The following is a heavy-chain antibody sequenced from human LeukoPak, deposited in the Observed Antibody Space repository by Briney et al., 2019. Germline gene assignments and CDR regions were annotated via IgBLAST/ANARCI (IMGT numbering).Heavy chain of an antibody. CDR2: VSWNGSRT. CDR1: GFTFSNSD. Sequence: PGGSLRLSCAASGFTFSNSDMNWVHQAPGKGLEWVSGVSWNGSRTHYADSVKGQFIISRDNSRNTLYLQMNSLRAEDTAVYYCARVFYYNSAGMAVWGQGTTVTVSS. V-gene: IGHV3-35*02. D-gene: IGHD3-10*01. CDR3: ARVFYYNSAGMAV. J-gene: IGHJ6*02.